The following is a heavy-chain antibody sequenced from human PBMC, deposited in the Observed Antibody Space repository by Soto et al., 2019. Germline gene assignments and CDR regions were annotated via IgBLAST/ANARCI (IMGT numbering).Heavy chain of an antibody. CDR3: ARVSTGLLDY. J-gene: IGHJ4*02. Sequence: QVQLQESGPGLVKPSGTLSLTCAVSGDSISSDNWWSWVRQPPGRGLEWIGEIYHSGSTNYNPSLNSRVTILVDKSKNQFTLKLSSVTAADTAVYYCARVSTGLLDYWGQGTLVTVSS. D-gene: IGHD2-8*02. CDR2: IYHSGST. V-gene: IGHV4-4*02. CDR1: GDSISSDNW.